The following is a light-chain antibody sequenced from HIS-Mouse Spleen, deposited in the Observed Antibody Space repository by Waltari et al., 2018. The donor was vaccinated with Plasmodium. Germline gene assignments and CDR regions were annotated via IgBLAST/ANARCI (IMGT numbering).Light chain of an antibody. V-gene: IGKV4-1*01. CDR3: QQYYSTPYT. Sequence: DIVMTPSPDSLDVSLGERATINCKSSQSVLYSSNNKNYLAWYQQKPGQPPKLLIYWASTRESGVPDRFSGSGSGTDFTLTISSLQAEDVAVYYCQQYYSTPYTFGQGTKLEIK. J-gene: IGKJ2*01. CDR1: QSVLYSSNNKNY. CDR2: WAS.